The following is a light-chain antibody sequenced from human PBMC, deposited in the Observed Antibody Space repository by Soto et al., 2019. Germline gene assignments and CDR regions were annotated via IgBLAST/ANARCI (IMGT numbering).Light chain of an antibody. CDR1: SGHSSYA. J-gene: IGLJ2*01. Sequence: QPVLTQPPSASASLGASVRLTCTLNSGHSSYAIAWHQQQPEKGPQYLMKINSDGSHSKGGGIPDRFSGSSSGAERYLTISILQSEDEADYYCQAWGTGMVFGGGTKVTVL. CDR2: INSDGSH. V-gene: IGLV4-69*01. CDR3: QAWGTGMV.